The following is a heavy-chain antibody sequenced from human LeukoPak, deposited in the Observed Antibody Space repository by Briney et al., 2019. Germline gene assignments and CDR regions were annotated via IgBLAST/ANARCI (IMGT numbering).Heavy chain of an antibody. D-gene: IGHD3-10*01. J-gene: IGHJ4*02. CDR3: AKGFAANYYYGSGSYIDY. V-gene: IGHV3-23*01. CDR1: GFTFSSYA. CDR2: ISGSGGST. Sequence: GGSLRLSCAASGFTFSSYAMSWVRQAPGKGLEWVSAISGSGGSTYYADSVKGRFTISRDNSKNTLYLQMNSLRAEDTAVYYCAKGFAANYYYGSGSYIDYWGQGTLVTVSS.